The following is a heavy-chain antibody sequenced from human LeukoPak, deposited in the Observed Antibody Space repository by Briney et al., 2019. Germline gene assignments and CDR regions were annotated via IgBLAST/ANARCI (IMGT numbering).Heavy chain of an antibody. CDR1: GGSFSGYY. Sequence: SETLSLTCAVYGGSFSGYYWSWIRQPPGKGLEGIGEINHSGSTNYNPSLKSRVTISVDTSKNQFSLKLSSVTAADTAVYYCARGRHYYDILTGTSRYNWFDPWGQGTLVTVSS. CDR3: ARGRHYYDILTGTSRYNWFDP. CDR2: INHSGST. D-gene: IGHD3-9*01. V-gene: IGHV4-34*01. J-gene: IGHJ5*02.